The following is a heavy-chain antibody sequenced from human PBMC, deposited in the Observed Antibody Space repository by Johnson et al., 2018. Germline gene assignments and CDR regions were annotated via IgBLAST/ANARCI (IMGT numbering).Heavy chain of an antibody. J-gene: IGHJ3*01. CDR1: GFTFSSYS. Sequence: VRLGESGGGLVEPGESLGLSCAASGFTFSSYSMHWVRQAPGNGLEWVGRIQSNTDGGTTDSASPVEGRFTISRDDSKNTVFLQMNSLKPEDTAGYYCTTAPYIGAYFGSAFDVWGQGTMVTVSS. CDR2: IQSNTDGGTT. CDR3: TTAPYIGAYFGSAFDV. D-gene: IGHD1-26*01. V-gene: IGHV3-15*07.